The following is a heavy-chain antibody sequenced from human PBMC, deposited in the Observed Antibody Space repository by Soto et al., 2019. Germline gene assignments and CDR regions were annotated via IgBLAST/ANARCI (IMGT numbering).Heavy chain of an antibody. CDR2: IYWDVGK. V-gene: IGHV2-5*02. CDR1: GFSLTTSGVG. D-gene: IGHD4-17*01. J-gene: IGHJ5*02. CDR3: AHRTTTVTWWFHT. Sequence: QITLKESGPTLVKPTQTLTLTCTFSGFSLTTSGVGVGWIRQPPGNALEWLALIYWDVGKRYSPPLKRRLTSTKHTSKNQDVLTMTHIDPADTATYFCAHRTTTVTWWFHTWGQGTLVTVSS.